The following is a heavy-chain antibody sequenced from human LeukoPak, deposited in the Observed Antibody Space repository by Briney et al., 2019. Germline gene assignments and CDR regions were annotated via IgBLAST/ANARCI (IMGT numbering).Heavy chain of an antibody. CDR3: ARGQRSDAGWGLYYYYYYIDV. CDR2: IYYSGST. D-gene: IGHD3-10*01. CDR1: GGSISSGSYY. J-gene: IGHJ6*03. Sequence: SETLSLTCTVSGGSISSGSYYWSWIRQPPGKGLEWIGYIYYSGSTNYNPSLKSRVTISVDTSMNQFSLKLSSATAADTAVYYCARGQRSDAGWGLYYYYYYIDVWGKGTTVTVSS. V-gene: IGHV4-61*01.